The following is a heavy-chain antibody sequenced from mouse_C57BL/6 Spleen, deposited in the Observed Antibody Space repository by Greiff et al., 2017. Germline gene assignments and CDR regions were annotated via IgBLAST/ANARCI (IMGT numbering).Heavy chain of an antibody. CDR3: ARRTGYYFAMDC. Sequence: EVKLVESGGGLVKPGGSLKLSCAASGFTFSDYGMHWVRQAPEKGLEWVAYISSGSSTIYYADTVKGRFTISRDKAKNTLFLQMTSLRSEDTAMCYCARRTGYYFAMDCWGQGASVTVSS. CDR1: GFTFSDYG. V-gene: IGHV5-17*01. J-gene: IGHJ4*01. D-gene: IGHD4-1*01. CDR2: ISSGSSTI.